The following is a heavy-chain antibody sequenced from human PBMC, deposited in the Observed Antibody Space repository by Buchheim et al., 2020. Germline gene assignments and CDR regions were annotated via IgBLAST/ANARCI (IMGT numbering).Heavy chain of an antibody. J-gene: IGHJ4*02. CDR2: ISSSGDTI. CDR1: GFMFSSYE. Sequence: EVQLVESGGGLVQPGGSLRLSCAASGFMFSSYEMNWVRQAPGKGLEWVSYISSSGDTIHYADSVKGRFTISRDNAKKSLDLQMNSLRVDDTAVYYWARDRGFVIDYWGQGAL. CDR3: ARDRGFVIDY. D-gene: IGHD3-10*01. V-gene: IGHV3-48*03.